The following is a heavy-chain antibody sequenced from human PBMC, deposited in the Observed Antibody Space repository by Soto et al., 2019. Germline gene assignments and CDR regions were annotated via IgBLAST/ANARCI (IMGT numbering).Heavy chain of an antibody. J-gene: IGHJ6*02. V-gene: IGHV4-34*01. CDR2: INHSGST. D-gene: IGHD6-6*01. CDR1: GGSFSGYY. CDR3: ARVWGFRAARRVRMGMDV. Sequence: SETLSLTCAVYGGSFSGYYWSWIRQPPGKGLEWIGEINHSGSTNYNPSLKSRVTISVDTSKNQFSLKLSSVTAADTAVYYCARVWGFRAARRVRMGMDVWCQGTTVTVSS.